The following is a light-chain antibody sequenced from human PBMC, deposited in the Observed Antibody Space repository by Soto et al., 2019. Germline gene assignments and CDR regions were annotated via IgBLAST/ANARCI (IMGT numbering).Light chain of an antibody. CDR1: QSISTY. Sequence: DIQMTQSPSSLSASAGDRVTITCRASQSISTYLNWYQQKPGKAPKLLIYAASNLQSGVPSRFSGSGSGTDFTLTISSLQPEDFATYHCQQSYSFSWTFGQGTKVEIK. CDR3: QQSYSFSWT. CDR2: AAS. V-gene: IGKV1-39*01. J-gene: IGKJ1*01.